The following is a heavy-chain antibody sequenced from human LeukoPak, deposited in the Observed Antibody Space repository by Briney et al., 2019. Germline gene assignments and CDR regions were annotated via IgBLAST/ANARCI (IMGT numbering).Heavy chain of an antibody. CDR2: INPNRGCT. Sequence: ASVKVSCKASGYTFTGYYMHWVRQAPGQGLEWMGWINPNRGCTKYAQKFQGRVTMTRDTSISTAYMELSRLRSDDTAVYYCAWGEVGATAVCYYSYGMDAWGQGTMVTVSS. J-gene: IGHJ6*02. CDR3: AWGEVGATAVCYYSYGMDA. CDR1: GYTFTGYY. D-gene: IGHD1-26*01. V-gene: IGHV1-2*02.